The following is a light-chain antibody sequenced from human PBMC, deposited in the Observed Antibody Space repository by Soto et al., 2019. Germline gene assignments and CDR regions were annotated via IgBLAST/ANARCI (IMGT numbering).Light chain of an antibody. CDR2: EVS. J-gene: IGLJ1*01. CDR3: SSYTSSILYV. V-gene: IGLV2-14*01. CDR1: SSDVGGYNY. Sequence: QSALTQPASVSRSPGQSITISCTGTSSDVGGYNYVSWYQQHPGKAPKLMIYEVSNRPSGVSNRFSGSKSGNTASLTISGLQAEDEADYYCSSYTSSILYVFGTGTKVTVL.